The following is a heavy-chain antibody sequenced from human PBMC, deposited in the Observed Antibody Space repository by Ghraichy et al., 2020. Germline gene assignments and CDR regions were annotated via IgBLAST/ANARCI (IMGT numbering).Heavy chain of an antibody. D-gene: IGHD1-26*01. J-gene: IGHJ4*02. CDR2: IYPGDSDT. CDR1: GYSFTSYW. CDR3: ARRVVGATIHYFDY. Sequence: ESLNISCKGSGYSFTSYWVAWVRQMPGKGLEWMGIIYPGDSDTRYSPSFQGQVTISADKSISTAYLQWSSLKASDTAMYYCARRVVGATIHYFDYWGQGTLVTVSS. V-gene: IGHV5-51*01.